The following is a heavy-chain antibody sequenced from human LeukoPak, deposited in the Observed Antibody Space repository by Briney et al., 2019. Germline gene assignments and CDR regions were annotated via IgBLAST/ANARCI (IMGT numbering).Heavy chain of an antibody. CDR2: INHSGST. V-gene: IGHV4-34*01. CDR3: ARGRAVAGPFDY. CDR1: GGSFSGYY. D-gene: IGHD6-19*01. J-gene: IGHJ4*02. Sequence: SETLSLTCAVYGGSFSGYYWSWIRQPPGKGLEWIGEINHSGSTNYNPSLKSRVTISVDASKNQFSLKLSSVTAADTAVYYCARGRAVAGPFDYWGQGTLVTVSS.